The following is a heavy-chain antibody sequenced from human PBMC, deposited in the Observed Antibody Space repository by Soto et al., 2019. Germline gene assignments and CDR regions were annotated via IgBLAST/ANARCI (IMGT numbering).Heavy chain of an antibody. J-gene: IGHJ5*02. CDR3: VAQWLVHRNWFDP. CDR1: GGSISSSSYY. V-gene: IGHV4-39*01. CDR2: IYYSGST. D-gene: IGHD6-19*01. Sequence: SETLSLTCTVSGGSISSSSYYWGWIRQPPGKGLEWIGSIYYSGSTYYNPSLKSRVTISVDTSKNQFSLKLSSATAADTAVYYCVAQWLVHRNWFDPWGQGTLVTVSS.